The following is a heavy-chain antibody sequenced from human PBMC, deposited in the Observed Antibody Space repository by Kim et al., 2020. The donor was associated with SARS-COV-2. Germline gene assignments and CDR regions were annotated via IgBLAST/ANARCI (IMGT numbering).Heavy chain of an antibody. Sequence: QKFQGRVTITADESTGTAYMGLSSLRSEDTAVYYCARDMGYYNGWVPFDPWGQGTLVTVSS. J-gene: IGHJ5*02. CDR3: ARDMGYYNGWVPFDP. V-gene: IGHV1-69*01. D-gene: IGHD3-9*01.